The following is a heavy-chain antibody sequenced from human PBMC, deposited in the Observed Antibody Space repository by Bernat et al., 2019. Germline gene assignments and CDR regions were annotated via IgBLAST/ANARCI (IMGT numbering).Heavy chain of an antibody. CDR2: IWYDGSNK. Sequence: QVQLVESGGGVVQPGRSLRLSCAASGFTFSSYGMHWVRQAPGKGLEWVAVIWYDGSNKYYADSVKGRFTISRNNSKNTLYLQMNSLRAEDTAVYYCARSGSSSWYLDSHAFDIWGQGTMVTVSS. J-gene: IGHJ3*02. CDR3: ARSGSSSWYLDSHAFDI. D-gene: IGHD6-13*01. V-gene: IGHV3-33*01. CDR1: GFTFSSYG.